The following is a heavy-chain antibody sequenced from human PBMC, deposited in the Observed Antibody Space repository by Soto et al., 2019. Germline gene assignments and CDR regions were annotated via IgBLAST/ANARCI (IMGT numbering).Heavy chain of an antibody. V-gene: IGHV4-34*01. D-gene: IGHD5-12*01. Sequence: SETLSLTCAVYGGSFSGYYWSWIRQPPGKGLEWIGEINHSGSANYNPSLKSRVTISVDTSKNQFSLKLSSVTAADTAVYYCARAYGYSGYDFLSGHYYYMDVWGKGTTVTVS. CDR1: GGSFSGYY. CDR3: ARAYGYSGYDFLSGHYYYMDV. J-gene: IGHJ6*03. CDR2: INHSGSA.